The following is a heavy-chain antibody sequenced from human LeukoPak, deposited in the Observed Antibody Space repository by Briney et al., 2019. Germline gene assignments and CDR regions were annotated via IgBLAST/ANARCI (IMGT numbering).Heavy chain of an antibody. CDR2: ISYDGSNK. CDR3: AKRGREYSSSTYYYYMDV. Sequence: PGGSLRLSCAASGFTFSSYGMHWVRQAPGKGLEWVAVISYDGSNKYYADSVKGRFTISRDNSKNTLYLQMNSLRAEDTAVYYCAKRGREYSSSTYYYYMDVWGKGTTVTVSS. V-gene: IGHV3-30*18. J-gene: IGHJ6*03. D-gene: IGHD6-6*01. CDR1: GFTFSSYG.